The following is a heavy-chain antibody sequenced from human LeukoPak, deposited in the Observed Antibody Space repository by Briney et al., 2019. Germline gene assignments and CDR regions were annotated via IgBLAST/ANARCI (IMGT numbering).Heavy chain of an antibody. CDR3: TRGSGRFEY. J-gene: IGHJ4*02. D-gene: IGHD2-15*01. CDR1: GFTFGDFA. Sequence: PGGSLRLSCSASGFTFGDFAMTWVRRAPGKGLEWVGIGRAKAYGATKEYAASVKGRFTISRDDSKSVAYLQMDNLKTEDTGIYYCTRGSGRFEYWGQGTRVTVSS. V-gene: IGHV3-49*04. CDR2: GRAKAYGATK.